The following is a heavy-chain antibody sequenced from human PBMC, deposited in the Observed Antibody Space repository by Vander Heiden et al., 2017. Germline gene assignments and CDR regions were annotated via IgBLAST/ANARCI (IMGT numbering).Heavy chain of an antibody. V-gene: IGHV1-69*01. CDR2: IIHTVGTA. Sequence: AKLVQSGAEVTRLRSAVKVSCKASVVTFRSDASSWVRQAPGQGPEWMGGIIHTVGTANDAQKGQGRVTITADESKSTAYMELSSLRSEDTAVYYCAREYSYGQDNWFDPWGQGTLGTVSS. CDR3: AREYSYGQDNWFDP. CDR1: VVTFRSDA. D-gene: IGHD5-18*01. J-gene: IGHJ5*02.